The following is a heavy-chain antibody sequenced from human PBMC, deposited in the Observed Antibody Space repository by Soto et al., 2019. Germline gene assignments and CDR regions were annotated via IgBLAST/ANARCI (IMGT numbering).Heavy chain of an antibody. D-gene: IGHD6-25*01. CDR3: AKGHSDYQGDYNYYGMDV. CDR2: STGAGGGT. V-gene: IGHV3-23*01. CDR1: GFPFSSYA. J-gene: IGHJ6*02. Sequence: LRLSCAASGFPFSSYAISWVRQAPGRGLEWVAASTGAGGGTYNLEAVKGRFTVSRDNSKKTVYLQLDGLRAEDTAVYYCAKGHSDYQGDYNYYGMDVWGQGTTVTVSS.